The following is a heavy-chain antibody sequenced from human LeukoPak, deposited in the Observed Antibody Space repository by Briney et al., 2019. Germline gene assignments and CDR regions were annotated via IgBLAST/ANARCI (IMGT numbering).Heavy chain of an antibody. Sequence: NPGGPLDISGQCSDSSFTSYWIGWVRQPPGTGREWMGIIYPGEADTRYSPSFQGQVTISADKSISTPYLQWSSLRASDTAMYYCARSSGVYNWFDLWGQGTLVTVSS. CDR3: ARSSGVYNWFDL. V-gene: IGHV5-51*01. J-gene: IGHJ5*02. D-gene: IGHD3-10*01. CDR1: DSSFTSYW. CDR2: IYPGEADT.